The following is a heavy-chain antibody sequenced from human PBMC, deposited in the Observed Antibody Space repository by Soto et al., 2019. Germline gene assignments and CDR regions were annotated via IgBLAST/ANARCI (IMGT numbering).Heavy chain of an antibody. J-gene: IGHJ4*01. CDR2: NNPKSGNM. V-gene: IGHV1-8*01. CDR1: GDTFTTYD. D-gene: IGHD3-10*01. Sequence: ASVKVSCKGSGDTFTTYDMNWVGQASGHGLQWMGSNNPKSGNMDYAQRFQSRVTMTTDTDIRTAYMEVSSRRSDDTAVYYCARGRASGSYYLLDYWGQGTLVTVSS. CDR3: ARGRASGSYYLLDY.